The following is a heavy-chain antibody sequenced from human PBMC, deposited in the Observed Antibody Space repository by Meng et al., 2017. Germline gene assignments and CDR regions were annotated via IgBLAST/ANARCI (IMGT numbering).Heavy chain of an antibody. D-gene: IGHD1-26*01. J-gene: IGHJ5*02. CDR3: ARDRAGRGIVGATLRFDP. V-gene: IGHV1-69*04. Sequence: SVNVSCKASGDTFISYIISWVRQAPGQGLEWMGRIIPILGIANYAQKFQGRVTITADKSTSTAYMELSSLRSEDTAVYYCARDRAGRGIVGATLRFDPWGQGTRVNVSS. CDR2: IIPILGIA. CDR1: GDTFISYI.